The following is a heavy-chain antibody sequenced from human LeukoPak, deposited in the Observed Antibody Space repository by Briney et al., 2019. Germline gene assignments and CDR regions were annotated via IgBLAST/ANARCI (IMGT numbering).Heavy chain of an antibody. CDR2: IIPIFGTA. J-gene: IGHJ4*02. D-gene: IGHD7-27*01. Sequence: GASVKVSCKASGGTFSSYAISGGRQAPGQGLECMVAIIPIFGTANYAQNFQCTITITTHQSTSTAYMELSSLRSEDTAVYYCARFETGGTDYWGQGTLVTVSS. CDR3: ARFETGGTDY. V-gene: IGHV1-69*05. CDR1: GGTFSSYA.